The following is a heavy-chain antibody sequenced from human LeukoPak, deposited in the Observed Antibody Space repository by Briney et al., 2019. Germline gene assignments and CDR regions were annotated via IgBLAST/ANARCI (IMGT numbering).Heavy chain of an antibody. D-gene: IGHD6-19*01. V-gene: IGHV3-23*01. CDR1: GFTFSSYA. CDR2: ISGGGGSK. CDR3: ARDRRYSSGWYREGDAFDI. Sequence: PGRSLRLSCAASGFTFSSYAMSWVRQAPGKGLEWVSVISGGGGSKYYADSVKGRFTISRDNSKNTLYLQMNSLRAEDTAVYYCARDRRYSSGWYREGDAFDIWGQGTMVTVSS. J-gene: IGHJ3*02.